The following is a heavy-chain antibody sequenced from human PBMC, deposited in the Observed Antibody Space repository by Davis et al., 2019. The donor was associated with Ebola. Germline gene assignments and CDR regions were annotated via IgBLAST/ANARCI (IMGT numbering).Heavy chain of an antibody. CDR1: GFTFSTYS. V-gene: IGHV3-48*02. J-gene: IGHJ5*02. D-gene: IGHD2-8*01. Sequence: GESLKISCEGSGFTFSTYSMNWVRQAPGKGLEWVAYIGRSGTVIYYADAVKGRFTISRDNVDNSVFLQMNGLRDEDTAVYYCVREVYSLTHWFDPWGQGTVVIVSS. CDR2: IGRSGTVI. CDR3: VREVYSLTHWFDP.